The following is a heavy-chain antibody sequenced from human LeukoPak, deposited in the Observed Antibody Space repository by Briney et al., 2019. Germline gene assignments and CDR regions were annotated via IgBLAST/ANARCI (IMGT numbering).Heavy chain of an antibody. V-gene: IGHV3-23*01. Sequence: GGSLRLSCAASGFTFSSYAMSWVRQAPGKGLEWVSAISGSGGSTYYADSVKGRFTISGDNSKNTVFLQMNSLRAEDTAVYYCARGDQITRVNMVRGVLIEGGGHYFDYWGQGTLVTVSS. CDR1: GFTFSSYA. D-gene: IGHD3-10*01. CDR2: ISGSGGST. J-gene: IGHJ4*02. CDR3: ARGDQITRVNMVRGVLIEGGGHYFDY.